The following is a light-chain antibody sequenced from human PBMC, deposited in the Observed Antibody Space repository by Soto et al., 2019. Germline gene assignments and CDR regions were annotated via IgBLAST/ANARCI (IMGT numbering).Light chain of an antibody. Sequence: QSVLTQPHSTSGTPGQRVTIACSGSSSNIGSNYVYWYKHLPETAHKVLIYQSNQRPSGVPDRFSGSKSSTSASLANSGLRSEDEADYYCAAWDDSLSGYVFGTGTKV. V-gene: IGLV1-47*01. CDR3: AAWDDSLSGYV. CDR2: QSN. CDR1: SSNIGSNY. J-gene: IGLJ1*01.